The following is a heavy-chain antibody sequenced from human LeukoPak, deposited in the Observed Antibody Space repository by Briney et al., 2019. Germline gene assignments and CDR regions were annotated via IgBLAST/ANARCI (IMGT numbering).Heavy chain of an antibody. CDR2: VYHSGST. CDR3: ARVVTVGATLSGYFDY. V-gene: IGHV4-38-2*02. J-gene: IGHJ4*02. Sequence: SETLSLTCTVSGYSSSSGYYWGWSRQPPGKGLECIGSVYHSGSTYYNPSLKSRVTISVDTSKNQFSLKLSSVTAADTAVYYCARVVTVGATLSGYFDYWGQGTLVTVSS. D-gene: IGHD1-26*01. CDR1: GYSSSSGYY.